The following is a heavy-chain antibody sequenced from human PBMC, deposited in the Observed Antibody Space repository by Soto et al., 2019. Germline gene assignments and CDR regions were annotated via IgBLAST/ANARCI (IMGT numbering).Heavy chain of an antibody. J-gene: IGHJ4*02. CDR3: ARVPRNFYCCVGRCPGGFDY. CDR1: GGSISSGGYY. Sequence: QVQLQESGPGLVKPSQTLSLTCTVSGGSISSGGYYWSWIRQHPGKGLEWIGYIYSSGSTYYNPSLKRRVTISVDTFKNQFSLKLSSVTAADTAVYYCARVPRNFYCCVGRCPGGFDYWGQGTLVTVSS. V-gene: IGHV4-31*03. CDR2: IYSSGST. D-gene: IGHD2-15*01.